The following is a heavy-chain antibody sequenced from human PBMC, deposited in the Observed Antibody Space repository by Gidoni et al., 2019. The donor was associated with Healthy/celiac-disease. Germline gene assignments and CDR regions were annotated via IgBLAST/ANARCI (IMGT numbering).Heavy chain of an antibody. CDR1: GFTFSSYG. Sequence: QVQLVESGGGVVQPGRSLRLSCAASGFTFSSYGMHWVRQAPGKGLEWVAVISYDGSNKYYADSVKGRFTISRDNSKNTLYLQMNSLRAEDTAVYYCAKFGYSSSFDAFDIWGQGTMVTVSS. CDR2: ISYDGSNK. J-gene: IGHJ3*02. V-gene: IGHV3-30*18. CDR3: AKFGYSSSFDAFDI. D-gene: IGHD6-19*01.